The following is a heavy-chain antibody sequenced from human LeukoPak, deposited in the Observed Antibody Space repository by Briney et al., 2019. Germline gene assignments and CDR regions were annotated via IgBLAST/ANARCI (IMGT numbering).Heavy chain of an antibody. Sequence: PSETLSLTCAVSGGSISSDGYSWSWIRQPAGKGLEWIGRIYTSGSTNYNPSLKSRVTMSVDTSKNQFSLKLSSVTAADTAVYYCARVVRVAAAGTEFDYWGQGTLVTVSS. V-gene: IGHV4-61*02. D-gene: IGHD6-13*01. J-gene: IGHJ4*02. CDR3: ARVVRVAAAGTEFDY. CDR2: IYTSGST. CDR1: GGSISSDGYS.